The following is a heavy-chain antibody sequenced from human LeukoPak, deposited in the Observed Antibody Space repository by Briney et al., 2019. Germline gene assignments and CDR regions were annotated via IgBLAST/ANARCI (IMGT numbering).Heavy chain of an antibody. D-gene: IGHD3-16*01. CDR3: ARGQGAHDY. Sequence: SETLSLTCTVSGGSISGYYWSWIRQPPGKGLEWIGYLYYSGSTNYNPSLKSRVTIPVDTSKNQFSLKLSSVTAADTAVYYCARGQGAHDYWGQGTLVTVSS. CDR1: GGSISGYY. V-gene: IGHV4-59*12. J-gene: IGHJ4*02. CDR2: LYYSGST.